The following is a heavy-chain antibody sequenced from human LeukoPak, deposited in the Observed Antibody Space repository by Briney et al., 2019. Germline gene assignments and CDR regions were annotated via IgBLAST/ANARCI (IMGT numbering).Heavy chain of an antibody. CDR1: GFTFSSYS. Sequence: GGSLRLSCAASGFTFSSYSMNWVRQAPGKGLEWVSSISSSSSYIYYADSVKGRFTISRDNAKNSLYLQMNSLRAEDTAVYYCARDRRLDYQLPADNWGQGTLVTVSS. J-gene: IGHJ4*02. CDR3: ARDRRLDYQLPADN. D-gene: IGHD2-2*01. CDR2: ISSSSSYI. V-gene: IGHV3-21*01.